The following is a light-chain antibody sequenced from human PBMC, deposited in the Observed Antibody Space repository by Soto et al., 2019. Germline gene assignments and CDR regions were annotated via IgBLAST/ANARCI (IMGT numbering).Light chain of an antibody. V-gene: IGKV3-15*01. CDR1: QSLGTN. Sequence: EIVMRQSPATLSVSPGERATLSCRASQSLGTNLAWFQQKPGQAPRLLIHGASTRATGTPARFSGSGSETEFTLTISSLQSEDFAVYYCQQYNMWPRTFGQGTKVDIK. CDR3: QQYNMWPRT. CDR2: GAS. J-gene: IGKJ1*01.